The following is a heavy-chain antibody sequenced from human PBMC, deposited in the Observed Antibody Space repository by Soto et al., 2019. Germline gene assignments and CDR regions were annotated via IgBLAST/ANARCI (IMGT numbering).Heavy chain of an antibody. J-gene: IGHJ5*02. CDR3: ARIGYYDYIWGSYRPNWFDP. D-gene: IGHD3-16*02. V-gene: IGHV4-34*01. Sequence: SETLSLTCAVYGGSFSGYYWSWIRQPPGKGLEWIGEINHSGSTNYNPSLKSRVTISVDTSKNQFSLKLSSVTAADTAVYYCARIGYYDYIWGSYRPNWFDPWGQGTLVTVSS. CDR1: GGSFSGYY. CDR2: INHSGST.